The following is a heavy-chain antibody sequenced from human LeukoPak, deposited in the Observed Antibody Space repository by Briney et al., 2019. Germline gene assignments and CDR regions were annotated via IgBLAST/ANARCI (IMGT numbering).Heavy chain of an antibody. CDR3: ASFKFGELFYYGMDV. D-gene: IGHD3-10*01. CDR2: INPNSGGT. J-gene: IGHJ6*02. V-gene: IGHV1-2*06. Sequence: ASVKVSCKASGYTFTGYYMHWVRQAPGQGLEWMGRINPNSGGTNYAQKFQGRVTMTRDTSISTAYMELSRLRSDDTAMYYCASFKFGELFYYGMDVWGQGTTVTVSS. CDR1: GYTFTGYY.